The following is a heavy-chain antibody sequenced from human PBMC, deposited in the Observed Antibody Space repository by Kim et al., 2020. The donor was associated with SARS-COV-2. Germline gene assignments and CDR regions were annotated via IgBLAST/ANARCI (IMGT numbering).Heavy chain of an antibody. V-gene: IGHV1-69*04. J-gene: IGHJ4*02. D-gene: IGHD6-19*01. CDR3: AREDRYSSGGYGG. CDR2: IIPILGIA. Sequence: SVKVSCKASGGTFSSYAISWVRQAPRHGLEWMGRIIPILGIANYAQKFQGSVTITADKSTSTAYMELSSLRSEDTAVYYCAREDRYSSGGYGGWGQGALVTVST. CDR1: GGTFSSYA.